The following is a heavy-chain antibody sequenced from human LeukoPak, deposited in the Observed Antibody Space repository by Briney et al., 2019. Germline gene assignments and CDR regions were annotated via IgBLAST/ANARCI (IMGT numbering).Heavy chain of an antibody. J-gene: IGHJ3*02. CDR1: GFTFSSYS. Sequence: GGSLRLSCAASGFTFSSYSMNWVRQAPGKGLEWVSYISSSSSTIYYADSVKGRFTISRDNAKNSLYLQMNSLRAEDTAVYYCARDGVLRFLEWSPPPDAFDIWGQGTMVTVSS. V-gene: IGHV3-48*01. CDR3: ARDGVLRFLEWSPPPDAFDI. CDR2: ISSSSSTI. D-gene: IGHD3-3*01.